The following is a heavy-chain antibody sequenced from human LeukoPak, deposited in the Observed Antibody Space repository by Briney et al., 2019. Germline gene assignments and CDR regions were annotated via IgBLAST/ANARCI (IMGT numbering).Heavy chain of an antibody. D-gene: IGHD3-3*01. Sequence: SETLSLTCAVYGGSFSGYYWRWIRQPPGKGLEWIGEINHSGSTNYNPSLKSRVTISVDTSKNQFSLKLSSVTAAETAVYYCARKRITIFGLVINGFDYWGQGTLVTVSS. J-gene: IGHJ4*02. CDR3: ARKRITIFGLVINGFDY. CDR2: INHSGST. CDR1: GGSFSGYY. V-gene: IGHV4-34*01.